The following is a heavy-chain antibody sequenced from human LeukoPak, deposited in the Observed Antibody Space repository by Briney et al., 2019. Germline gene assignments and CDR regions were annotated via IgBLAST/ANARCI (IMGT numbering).Heavy chain of an antibody. J-gene: IGHJ4*01. CDR2: VNPNSGAT. V-gene: IGHV1-2*02. CDR1: GYTFTGTGFY. Sequence: ASVKVSCKASGYTFTGTGFYIHWVRQAPGQGLEWMGWVNPNSGATTYAQNFRGRVTLTRDTSTATSYMELTGLQSGDTAIYFCARLRGSGAYTFYYSPFEYRGQGTLVTVSS. CDR3: ARLRGSGAYTFYYSPFEY. D-gene: IGHD4-17*01.